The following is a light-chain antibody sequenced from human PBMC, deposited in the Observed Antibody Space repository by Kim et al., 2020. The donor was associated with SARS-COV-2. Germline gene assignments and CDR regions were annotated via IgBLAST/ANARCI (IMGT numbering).Light chain of an antibody. CDR1: QSVRSSY. Sequence: SPGERATLSCRASQSVRSSYLAWYQQKPGQAPRLLIYGASSRATGIPDRFSGSGSGTDFTLTISRLEPEDFAVYYCQQYGSSRKTFGQGTKVEIK. V-gene: IGKV3-20*01. CDR3: QQYGSSRKT. CDR2: GAS. J-gene: IGKJ1*01.